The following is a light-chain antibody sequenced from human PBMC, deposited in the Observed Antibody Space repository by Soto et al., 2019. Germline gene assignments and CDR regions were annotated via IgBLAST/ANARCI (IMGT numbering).Light chain of an antibody. CDR1: TSNIGSNY. V-gene: IGLV1-47*01. CDR3: ATWDDSLKGFYV. J-gene: IGLJ1*01. Sequence: QSVLTQPPSASGTPGQGVTISCSGSTSNIGSNYVYWYQQLPGTAPKLLIYRNNQRPSGVPDRFSGSKSGTSASLAISGLRSDDEADYFCATWDDSLKGFYVFGTGSKVTV. CDR2: RNN.